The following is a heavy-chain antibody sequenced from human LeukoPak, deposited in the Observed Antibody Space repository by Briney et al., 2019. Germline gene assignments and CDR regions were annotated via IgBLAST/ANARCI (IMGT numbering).Heavy chain of an antibody. J-gene: IGHJ3*02. CDR2: IYYSGST. CDR3: ARSLRDDFWSGYYWAFDI. V-gene: IGHV4-39*01. CDR1: GGSISSSSYY. D-gene: IGHD3-3*01. Sequence: VKPSETLSLTCTVSGGSISSSSYYWGWIRQPPGKGLEWIGSIYYSGSTYYNPSLKSRVTISVDTSKNQFSLKLSSVTAADTAVYYCARSLRDDFWSGYYWAFDIWGQGTMVTVSS.